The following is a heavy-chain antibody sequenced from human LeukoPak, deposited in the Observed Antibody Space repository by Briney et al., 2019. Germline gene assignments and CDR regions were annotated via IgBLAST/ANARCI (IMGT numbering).Heavy chain of an antibody. D-gene: IGHD3-10*01. J-gene: IGHJ4*02. CDR1: GYTFTGYY. CDR2: INPNSGGT. CDR3: ARGPTNFISGSYYIR. Sequence: ASVKVSCKASGYTFTGYYMHWVQQAPGQGLEWMGWINPNSGGTNYAQKFQGRVTMTRDTSISTAYMELSRLRSDDTAVYYCARGPTNFISGSYYIRWGQGTLVTVSS. V-gene: IGHV1-2*02.